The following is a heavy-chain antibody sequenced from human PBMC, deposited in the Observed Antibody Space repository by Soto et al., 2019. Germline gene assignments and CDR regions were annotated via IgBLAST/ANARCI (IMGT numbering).Heavy chain of an antibody. CDR2: ISGDGSIT. CDR3: TRPRYDGSGTLFDY. V-gene: IGHV3-74*01. CDR1: GFTFSSYW. D-gene: IGHD3-22*01. Sequence: PGGSLRLSCAASGFTFSSYWMHWVRQAPGKGLVWVSRISGDGSITSYADSVRGRFTISRDNAKNTLYLQMNSLRAEDTALYYCTRPRYDGSGTLFDYWVQGVLVIVS. J-gene: IGHJ4*02.